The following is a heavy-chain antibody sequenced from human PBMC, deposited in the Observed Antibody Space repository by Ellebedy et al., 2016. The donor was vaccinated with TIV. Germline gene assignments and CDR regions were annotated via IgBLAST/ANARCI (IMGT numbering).Heavy chain of an antibody. Sequence: GESLKISCAASGFTFSTYGMHWVRQSPGKGLEWVAVISYDGYRKEYPDSVKGRFTISRDNSKKTLYLQMNSLRVEDTAVYYCATQLWNTEFWGQGTLVIVSS. V-gene: IGHV3-30*03. CDR3: ATQLWNTEF. CDR2: ISYDGYRK. CDR1: GFTFSTYG. J-gene: IGHJ4*02. D-gene: IGHD5-24*01.